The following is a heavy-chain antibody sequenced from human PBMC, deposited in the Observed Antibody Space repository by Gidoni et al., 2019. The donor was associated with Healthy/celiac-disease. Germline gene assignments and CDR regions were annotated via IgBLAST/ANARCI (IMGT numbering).Heavy chain of an antibody. CDR1: GFTFSSSG. CDR2: ISYDGSNK. V-gene: IGHV3-30*18. CDR3: AKDYYDSSGYYPDAFDI. J-gene: IGHJ3*02. D-gene: IGHD3-22*01. Sequence: QVQLVESGGGVVQPGRSLRLSCAASGFTFSSSGMHWVRQAPGKGLEWVAVISYDGSNKYYADSVKGRFTISRDNSKNTLYLQMNSLRAEDTAVYYCAKDYYDSSGYYPDAFDIWGQGTMVTVSS.